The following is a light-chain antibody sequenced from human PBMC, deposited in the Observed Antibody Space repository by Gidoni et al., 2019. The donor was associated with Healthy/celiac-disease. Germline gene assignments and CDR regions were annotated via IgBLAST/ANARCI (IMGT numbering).Light chain of an antibody. CDR3: QQYNSYSWT. CDR1: QSISSW. V-gene: IGKV1-5*03. CDR2: KAS. Sequence: DIQMTQSPSTLSASVGDRVTITCRASQSISSWLAWYQQKPGKAPKLLIYKASSLESGVPSRFSGSGSGTEFPLTISSLQPDDFATYSCQQYNSYSWTFGQXTKVEIK. J-gene: IGKJ1*01.